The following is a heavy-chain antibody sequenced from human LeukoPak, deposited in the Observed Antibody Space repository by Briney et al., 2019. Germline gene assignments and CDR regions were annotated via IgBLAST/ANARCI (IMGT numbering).Heavy chain of an antibody. CDR2: IYSSGST. J-gene: IGHJ4*02. D-gene: IGHD3-3*01. Sequence: SETLSLTCTVSGGSISSYYWSWIRQPAGKGLEWIGRIYSSGSTNYNPSLKSRVTMSVDTSKNQFSLKLSSVTAADTAVYYCASVYDFWSGYYNYWGQGTLVTVSS. CDR1: GGSISSYY. V-gene: IGHV4-4*07. CDR3: ASVYDFWSGYYNY.